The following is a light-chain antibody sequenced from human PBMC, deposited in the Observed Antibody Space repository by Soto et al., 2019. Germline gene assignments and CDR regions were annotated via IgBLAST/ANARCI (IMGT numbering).Light chain of an antibody. V-gene: IGKV1-12*01. J-gene: IGKJ3*01. CDR2: GAS. CDR3: QQAISFPFT. CDR1: QDIHTW. Sequence: DMQMTQSPSSVSASLGDRVTITCRASQDIHTWLAWYQQKPGQAPKLLIYGASHLQSGVPSRFSGSGSGTDFTLTISSLQSEDFATYYCQQAISFPFTFGPGTKVDVK.